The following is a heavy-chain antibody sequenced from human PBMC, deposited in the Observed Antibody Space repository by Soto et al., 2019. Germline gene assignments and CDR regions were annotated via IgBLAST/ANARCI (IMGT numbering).Heavy chain of an antibody. Sequence: PGESLKISCKGSGYSFDNYWIGWVRQMPGKGLEWMGIILPRDSDTTYSPSFQGQVTISADKSISTAYLRWSSLKASDTAMYYCARVYDFWSGINYYYGMDVWGQGTTVTVYS. J-gene: IGHJ6*02. D-gene: IGHD3-3*01. CDR3: ARVYDFWSGINYYYGMDV. CDR1: GYSFDNYW. V-gene: IGHV5-51*01. CDR2: ILPRDSDT.